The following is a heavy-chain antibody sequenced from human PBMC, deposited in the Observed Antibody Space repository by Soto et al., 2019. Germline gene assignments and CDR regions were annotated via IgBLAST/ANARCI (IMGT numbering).Heavy chain of an antibody. CDR1: GGTFSSYA. Sequence: QVQLVQSGAEVKKPGSSVKVSCKASGGTFSSYAISWVRQAPGQGLEWMGGIIPIFGTANYAQKFQGRVTITADESTSTAYMELSSLRSEDTAVYYCAASSGSYWGGYYYYYYGMDVWGQGTTVTVSS. J-gene: IGHJ6*02. V-gene: IGHV1-69*01. CDR3: AASSGSYWGGYYYYYYGMDV. D-gene: IGHD1-26*01. CDR2: IIPIFGTA.